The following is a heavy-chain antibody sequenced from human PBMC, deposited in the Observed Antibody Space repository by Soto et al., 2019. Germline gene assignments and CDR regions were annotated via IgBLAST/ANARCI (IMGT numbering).Heavy chain of an antibody. CDR2: IYHSGST. CDR1: GFSISSGGYS. CDR3: ARSMIVVVRTFDY. J-gene: IGHJ4*02. V-gene: IGHV4-30-2*01. D-gene: IGHD3-22*01. Sequence: PSETLSLTCAVSGFSISSGGYSWSWIRQPPGKGLEWIGYIYHSGSTYYNPSLKSRVTISVDTSKNQFSLKLSSVTAADTAVYYCARSMIVVVRTFDYWGQGTLVTVSS.